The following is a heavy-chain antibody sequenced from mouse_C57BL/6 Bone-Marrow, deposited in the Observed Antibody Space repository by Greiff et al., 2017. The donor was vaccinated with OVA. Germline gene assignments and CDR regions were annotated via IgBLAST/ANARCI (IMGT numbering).Heavy chain of an antibody. Sequence: VQLQQSGAELARPGASVKMSCKASGYTFTSYTIHWVKQRPGQGLEWIGYIDPTNDYTNYNQKFKGKATLTADKSSSTAYMQLSSLTSEDSAVYYCTRGCYFGYWGQGTTLTVSS. J-gene: IGHJ2*01. CDR3: TRGCYFGY. CDR2: IDPTNDYT. V-gene: IGHV1-4*01. CDR1: GYTFTSYT.